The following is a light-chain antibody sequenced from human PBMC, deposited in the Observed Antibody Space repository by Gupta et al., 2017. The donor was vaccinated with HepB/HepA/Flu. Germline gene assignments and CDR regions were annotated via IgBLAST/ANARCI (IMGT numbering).Light chain of an antibody. V-gene: IGLV1-40*01. CDR3: QSYDSSMGGPVL. Sequence: QSVLPQPPSVSGAPAPRVTISCTGSSSNIVAGYDVHCYHQFPAIDPTLLIARNNNRPSAVPDRCSCATYCTYASPITTARQAEDEADYYCQSYDSSMGGPVLFGGGTKLTVL. CDR2: RNN. CDR1: SSNIVAGYD. J-gene: IGLJ2*01.